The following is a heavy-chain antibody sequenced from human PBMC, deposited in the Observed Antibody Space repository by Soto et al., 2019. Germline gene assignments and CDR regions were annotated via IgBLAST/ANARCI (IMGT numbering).Heavy chain of an antibody. J-gene: IGHJ4*02. CDR1: GFTFSSYA. D-gene: IGHD3-22*01. V-gene: IGHV3-30-3*01. CDR2: ISYDGSDK. CDR3: ARYYYKYYDSSGYYRSPAY. Sequence: GGSLRLSCAASGFTFSSYAMHWVRQAPGKGLEWVALISYDGSDKDYADSVKGRFTISRDNSRNTLFLQMNSLRAEDTAVYFCARYYYKYYDSSGYYRSPAYWGQGTLVTVS.